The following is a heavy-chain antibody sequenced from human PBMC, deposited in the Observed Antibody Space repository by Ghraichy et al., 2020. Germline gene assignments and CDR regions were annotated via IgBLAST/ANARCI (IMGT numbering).Heavy chain of an antibody. CDR3: ARLHSASDSDY. CDR1: GYTFSKYG. CDR2: INVNNGNA. D-gene: IGHD2-2*01. Sequence: ASVKVSCKASGYTFSKYGITWLRQAPGQTLEWMGWINVNNGNANYAQKLQGRVTMTTDTFTNTAYMELRSLTSDDTAVYYCARLHSASDSDYWGQGTLVTVSS. V-gene: IGHV1-18*01. J-gene: IGHJ4*02.